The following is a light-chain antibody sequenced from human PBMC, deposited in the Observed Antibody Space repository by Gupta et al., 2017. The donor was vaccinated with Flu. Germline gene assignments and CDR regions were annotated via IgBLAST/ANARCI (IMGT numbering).Light chain of an antibody. Sequence: VTISCTGTSSDVGGYKYVSWYQQHPGKAPKLMIYEVNKRPSGVPDRFSGSKSGNTASLTVSGLQAEDEADYYCSSYAGSNTVYVFGTGTKVTVL. CDR2: EVN. V-gene: IGLV2-8*01. CDR1: SSDVGGYKY. J-gene: IGLJ1*01. CDR3: SSYAGSNTVYV.